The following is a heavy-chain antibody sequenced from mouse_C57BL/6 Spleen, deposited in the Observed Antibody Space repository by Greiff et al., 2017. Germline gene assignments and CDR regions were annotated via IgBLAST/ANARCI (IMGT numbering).Heavy chain of an antibody. D-gene: IGHD2-2*01. J-gene: IGHJ1*03. V-gene: IGHV1-26*01. CDR2: INPNNGGT. CDR1: GYTFTDYY. CDR3: ARRKGLYGYGDWYFDV. Sequence: EVQLQQSGPELVKPGASVKISCKASGYTFTDYYMNWVKQSHGKSLEWIGDINPNNGGTSYNQKFKGKATLTVDKSSSTAYMGLRSLTSEDSAVYYCARRKGLYGYGDWYFDVWGTGTTVTVSS.